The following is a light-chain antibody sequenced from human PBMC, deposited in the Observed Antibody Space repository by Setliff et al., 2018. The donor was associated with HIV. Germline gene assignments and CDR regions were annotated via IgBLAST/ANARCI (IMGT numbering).Light chain of an antibody. J-gene: IGLJ2*01. CDR1: SSNIGSNA. CDR3: AAWDDSLNGVV. V-gene: IGLV1-44*01. Sequence: QSALAQPPSASGTPGQRVTISCSGSSSNIGSNAVSWYQQLPGTAPKLLLYSNDQRPSGVPDRISGSKSGTSASLAIRGLQSEEEADYYCAAWDDSLNGVVFGGGTKVTV. CDR2: SND.